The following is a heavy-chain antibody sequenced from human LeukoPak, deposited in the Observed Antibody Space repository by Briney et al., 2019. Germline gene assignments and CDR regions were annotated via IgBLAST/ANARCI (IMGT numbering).Heavy chain of an antibody. J-gene: IGHJ4*02. Sequence: SETLSLTCTVSGYSISSGYYWGWIRQPPGKGLEWIGEINHSGSTNYNPSPKSRVTISVDTSKNQFSLKLSSVTAADTAVYYCARGASSDYWGQGTLVTVSS. CDR1: GYSISSGYY. CDR3: ARGASSDY. CDR2: INHSGST. D-gene: IGHD2-2*01. V-gene: IGHV4-38-2*02.